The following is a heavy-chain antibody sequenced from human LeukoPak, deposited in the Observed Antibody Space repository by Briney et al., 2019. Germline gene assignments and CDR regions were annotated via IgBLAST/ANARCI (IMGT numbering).Heavy chain of an antibody. J-gene: IGHJ6*03. V-gene: IGHV3-30*04. CDR1: GFTFSSYA. Sequence: PGRSLRLSCAASGFTFSSYAMHWVRQAPGKGLEWVAVISYDGNNKYYADSVKGRFTISRDNSKNTLYLQMNSLRAEDPAVYYCAKDFQQLADYYSYMDVWGKGTTVTISS. CDR2: ISYDGNNK. D-gene: IGHD6-13*01. CDR3: AKDFQQLADYYSYMDV.